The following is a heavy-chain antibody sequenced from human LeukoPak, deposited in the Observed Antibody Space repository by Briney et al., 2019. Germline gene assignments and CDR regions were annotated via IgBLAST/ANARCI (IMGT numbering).Heavy chain of an antibody. CDR2: IYYSGST. D-gene: IGHD5-12*01. Sequence: SQTLSLTCTVSGGSISSGGYYWSWLRQHPGKGLEWLGYIYYSGSTYYNPSLKSRVTISVDTSKNQSSLKLSSVTAAYTAVYYCARAFHSGYDLEGFDYWGQGTLVTVSS. CDR3: ARAFHSGYDLEGFDY. V-gene: IGHV4-31*03. J-gene: IGHJ4*02. CDR1: GGSISSGGYY.